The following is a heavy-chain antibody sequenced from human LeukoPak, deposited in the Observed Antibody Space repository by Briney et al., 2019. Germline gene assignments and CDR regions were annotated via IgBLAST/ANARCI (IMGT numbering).Heavy chain of an antibody. J-gene: IGHJ4*02. Sequence: ASVTVSCTASGYTFINYAINWGRQAPGQRPEWIGWINAVNGNTKYSQKFQGRVTITRDTSASTAYMELSSLRSEDTAVYYCARGPRAAADDYWGQGTLVTVSS. V-gene: IGHV1-3*01. CDR2: INAVNGNT. CDR1: GYTFINYA. D-gene: IGHD6-13*01. CDR3: ARGPRAAADDY.